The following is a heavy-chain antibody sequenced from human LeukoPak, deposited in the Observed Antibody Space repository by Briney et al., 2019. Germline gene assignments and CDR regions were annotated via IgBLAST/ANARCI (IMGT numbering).Heavy chain of an antibody. J-gene: IGHJ1*01. Sequence: GGSLRLSCAASGFTFSSNWMHWVRQAPGKGLVWVSRINEDGSTTNYADSVKGRSTIFRDNAKNTLYLQMNSLRAEDTAVYYCARVTYYYDSSGYSPPRAEYFQHWGQGTLVTVSS. V-gene: IGHV3-74*01. D-gene: IGHD3-22*01. CDR2: INEDGSTT. CDR1: GFTFSSNW. CDR3: ARVTYYYDSSGYSPPRAEYFQH.